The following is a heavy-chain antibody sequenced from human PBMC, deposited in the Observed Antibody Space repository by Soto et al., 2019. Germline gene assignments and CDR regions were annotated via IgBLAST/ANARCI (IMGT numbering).Heavy chain of an antibody. J-gene: IGHJ5*02. V-gene: IGHV3-23*01. CDR3: AKDPPLRYSEWLLWAPHENWFDP. CDR1: EVNFSSYS. CDR2: ISGSGGST. Sequence: GGSMILSCASAEVNFSSYSMSLVRPAPGKGLEWVSAISGSGGSTYYADSVKGRFTISRDNSKNTLYLQMNSLRAEDTAVYYCAKDPPLRYSEWLLWAPHENWFDPWGQGTLVTVSS. D-gene: IGHD3-9*01.